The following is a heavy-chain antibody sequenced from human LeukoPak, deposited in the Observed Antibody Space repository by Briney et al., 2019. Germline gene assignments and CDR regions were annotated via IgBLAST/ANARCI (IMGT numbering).Heavy chain of an antibody. D-gene: IGHD3-10*01. CDR3: ARERITMVRGVIAY. V-gene: IGHV3-21*01. Sequence: GGSLRLSCAASGFTFSSYSMNWVRQAPGKGLEWVSPISSSSNKYYADSVKGRFTISRDNAKNSLYLQVNSLRAEDTAVYYCARERITMVRGVIAYWGQGTLVTVSS. CDR2: ISSSSNK. J-gene: IGHJ4*02. CDR1: GFTFSSYS.